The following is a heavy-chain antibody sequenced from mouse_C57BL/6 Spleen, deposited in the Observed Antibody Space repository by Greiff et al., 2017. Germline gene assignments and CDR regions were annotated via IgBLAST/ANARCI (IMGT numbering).Heavy chain of an antibody. Sequence: QVQLQQSGAELVKPGASVKISCKASGYAFSSYWMNWVKQRPGKGLEWIGQIYPGDGDTNYNGKFKGKATLTADKSSSTAYMQLSSLTSEDSAVYFCARSYDVYYEDYWGQGTTLTVSS. V-gene: IGHV1-80*01. D-gene: IGHD2-3*01. J-gene: IGHJ2*01. CDR3: ARSYDVYYEDY. CDR2: IYPGDGDT. CDR1: GYAFSSYW.